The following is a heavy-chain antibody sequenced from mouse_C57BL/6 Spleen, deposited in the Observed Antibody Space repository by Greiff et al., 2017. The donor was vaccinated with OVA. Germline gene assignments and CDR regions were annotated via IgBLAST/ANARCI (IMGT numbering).Heavy chain of an antibody. Sequence: VQLQQPGAELVMPGASVKLSCKASGYTFTSYWMHWVKQRPGQGLEWIGEIDPSDSYTNYNQKLKGKSTLTVDKSSSTAYMQLSSLTSEDSAVYYCAREGSSGYGFDYWGQGTTLTVSS. CDR3: AREGSSGYGFDY. CDR1: GYTFTSYW. D-gene: IGHD3-2*02. CDR2: IDPSDSYT. V-gene: IGHV1-69*01. J-gene: IGHJ2*01.